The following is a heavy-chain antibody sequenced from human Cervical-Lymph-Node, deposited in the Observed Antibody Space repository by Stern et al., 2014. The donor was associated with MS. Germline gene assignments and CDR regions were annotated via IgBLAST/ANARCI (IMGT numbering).Heavy chain of an antibody. D-gene: IGHD6-13*01. CDR3: GRGQQSFDP. CDR2: INPANGDT. V-gene: IGHV1-3*01. CDR1: GYTFTSYA. J-gene: IGHJ5*02. Sequence: VQLVQSGAEVKKPGASVKVSCKASGYTFTSYAIHWVRQAPGQRLEWMGRINPANGDTYYSEKFQGRVTFTRDTSANTAYIELFSLTSEDTTVYYCGRGQQSFDPWGQGTLVTVSS.